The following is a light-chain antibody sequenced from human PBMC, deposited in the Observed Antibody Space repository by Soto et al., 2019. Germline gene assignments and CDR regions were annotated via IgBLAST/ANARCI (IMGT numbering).Light chain of an antibody. CDR1: QTVSNNY. V-gene: IGKV3-20*01. Sequence: DIVLTQSPGTLSLSPGERATLSCRASQTVSNNYLAWYQQRPGQAPRLLIYGASSRATGIPDRFIGSGSGTDFSLTIYGLEPEDLAMYHCQQYSRSPWTFGQGTKVQIK. CDR3: QQYSRSPWT. CDR2: GAS. J-gene: IGKJ1*01.